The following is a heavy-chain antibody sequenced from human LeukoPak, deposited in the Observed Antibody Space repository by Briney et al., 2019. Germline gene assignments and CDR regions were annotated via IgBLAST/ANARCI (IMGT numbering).Heavy chain of an antibody. CDR2: INWNGGST. V-gene: IGHV3-20*04. D-gene: IGHD4-23*01. Sequence: GGSLRLSCAASGFTFDDYGMSWVRQAPGKGLEWVSGINWNGGSTGYADSVKGRFTISRDNAKNSLYLQVNSLRAEDTALYYCAKSRGNQYLDYWGQGTLVTVSS. CDR3: AKSRGNQYLDY. J-gene: IGHJ4*02. CDR1: GFTFDDYG.